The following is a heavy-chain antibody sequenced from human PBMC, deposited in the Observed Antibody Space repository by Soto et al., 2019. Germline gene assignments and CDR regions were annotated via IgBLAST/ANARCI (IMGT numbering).Heavy chain of an antibody. CDR1: GYTFTGYY. D-gene: IGHD3-22*01. CDR2: INPNSGGT. J-gene: IGHJ5*02. Sequence: ASVKVSCKASGYTFTGYYMHWVRQAPGQGLEWMGRINPNSGGTNYAQKFQGWVTMTRDTSISTAYMELSSLRAEDKAVYYCARDVTSSAYSYLSPGGFDPWGQGTLVTVSS. V-gene: IGHV1-2*04. CDR3: ARDVTSSAYSYLSPGGFDP.